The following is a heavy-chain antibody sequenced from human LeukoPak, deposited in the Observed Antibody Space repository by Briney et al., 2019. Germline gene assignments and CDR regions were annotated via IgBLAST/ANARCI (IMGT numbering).Heavy chain of an antibody. D-gene: IGHD6-19*01. CDR3: ARHASVDGNWPRPLDY. CDR2: IYYSGST. J-gene: IGHJ4*02. V-gene: IGHV4-39*01. CDR1: GGSISSSNYY. Sequence: SETLSLTCTVSGGSISSSNYYWGWLRQPPGKGLEWIGNIYYSGSTYYKPSLKPRVTISVDTSKNQFSLKLTSVTAADTAVYYCARHASVDGNWPRPLDYWGQGSLVTVSS.